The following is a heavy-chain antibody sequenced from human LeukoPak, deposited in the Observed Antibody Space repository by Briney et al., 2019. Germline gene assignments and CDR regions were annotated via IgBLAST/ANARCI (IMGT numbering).Heavy chain of an antibody. Sequence: GASVKVSCEASGYTFTGYYMHWVRQAPGQGLEWMGWINPNSGGTNYAQKFQGRVTMTRDTSISTAYMELSRLRSDDTAVYYCARGPSGVGFGPDYWGQGTLVTVSS. D-gene: IGHD3/OR15-3a*01. CDR2: INPNSGGT. CDR1: GYTFTGYY. CDR3: ARGPSGVGFGPDY. J-gene: IGHJ4*02. V-gene: IGHV1-2*02.